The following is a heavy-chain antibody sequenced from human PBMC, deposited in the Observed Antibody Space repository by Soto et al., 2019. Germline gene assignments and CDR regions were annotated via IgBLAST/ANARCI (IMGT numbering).Heavy chain of an antibody. CDR1: GFTFSIFW. CDR3: ARGGSDY. CDR2: INQDGSEK. V-gene: IGHV3-7*01. Sequence: EVQLVESGGGLVQPGGSLRLSCAASGFTFSIFWMSWVRQAPGKGLEWVASINQDGSEKYYVDSVRGRFTISRDNAKNSLYLQMNSLRAEDTAVYYCARGGSDYWGQGTLVTVSS. J-gene: IGHJ4*02.